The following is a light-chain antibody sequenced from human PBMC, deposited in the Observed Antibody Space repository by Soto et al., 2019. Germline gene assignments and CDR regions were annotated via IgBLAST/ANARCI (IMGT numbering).Light chain of an antibody. J-gene: IGLJ3*02. V-gene: IGLV2-14*01. CDR2: EVS. Sequence: HSVLTQPASVSGSPGQSITISCTGTSSDVGGYDYVSWYQQHPGKAPKLLIFEVSNRPSGVSNRFSGSKSGNTASLAISGLQAEDEADYYCSSDATRGPVVGGGTQLTV. CDR3: SSDATRGPV. CDR1: SSDVGGYDY.